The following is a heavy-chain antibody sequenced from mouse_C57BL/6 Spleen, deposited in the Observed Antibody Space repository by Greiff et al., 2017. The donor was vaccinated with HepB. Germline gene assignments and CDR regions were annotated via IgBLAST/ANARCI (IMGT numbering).Heavy chain of an antibody. CDR3: ARSDGYSYFDY. V-gene: IGHV1-54*01. CDR1: GYAFTNYL. D-gene: IGHD2-3*01. J-gene: IGHJ2*01. Sequence: VMLVEPGAELVRPGTSVKVSCKASGYAFTNYLIEWVKQRPGQGLEWIGVINPGSGGTNYNEKFKGKATLTADKSSSTAYMQLSSLTSEDSAVYFCARSDGYSYFDYWGQGTTLTVSS. CDR2: INPGSGGT.